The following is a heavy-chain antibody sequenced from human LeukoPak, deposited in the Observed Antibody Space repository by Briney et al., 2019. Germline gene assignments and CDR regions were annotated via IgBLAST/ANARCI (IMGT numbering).Heavy chain of an antibody. Sequence: ASVKVSCKASGYTFTSYGISRVRQAPGQGLEWMGWISAYNGNTNYAQKLQGRVTMTTDTSTSTAYMELRSLRSDDTAVYYCARVYYYDSSGYYLLYYYYYYMDVWGKGTTVTISS. CDR2: ISAYNGNT. CDR3: ARVYYYDSSGYYLLYYYYYYMDV. CDR1: GYTFTSYG. D-gene: IGHD3-22*01. V-gene: IGHV1-18*01. J-gene: IGHJ6*03.